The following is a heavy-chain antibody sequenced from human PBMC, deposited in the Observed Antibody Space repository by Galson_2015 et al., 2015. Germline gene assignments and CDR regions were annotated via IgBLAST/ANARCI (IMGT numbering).Heavy chain of an antibody. D-gene: IGHD3-10*01. Sequence: SLRLSCAASGFTVNGHYMNWVRQAPGKGLEWVSVIYSDERIYYADSVKGRFTISRDNSKNTLFLQMNSLRAEDTAVYYCARVPRWLGEFLDFWGQGTLVTVSS. CDR2: IYSDERI. CDR1: GFTVNGHY. J-gene: IGHJ4*02. V-gene: IGHV3-66*02. CDR3: ARVPRWLGEFLDF.